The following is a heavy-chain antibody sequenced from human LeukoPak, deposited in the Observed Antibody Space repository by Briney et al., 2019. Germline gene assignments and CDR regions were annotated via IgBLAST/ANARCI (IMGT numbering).Heavy chain of an antibody. V-gene: IGHV1-2*02. CDR1: GYTFTGYY. CDR3: ARDVKGVLRFLEWLLDNWFDP. J-gene: IGHJ5*02. Sequence: ASVKVSCKASGYTFTGYYMHWVRQAPGQGLEWMGWINPNSGGTNYAQKFQGRVTMTMDTSISTAYMELSRLRSDDTAVYYCARDVKGVLRFLEWLLDNWFDPWGQGTLVTVSS. D-gene: IGHD3-3*01. CDR2: INPNSGGT.